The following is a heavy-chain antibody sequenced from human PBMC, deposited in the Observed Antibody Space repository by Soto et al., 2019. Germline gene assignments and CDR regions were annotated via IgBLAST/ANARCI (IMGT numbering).Heavy chain of an antibody. CDR2: INHSGST. CDR3: ARGRQWLAYYYYGMDV. V-gene: IGHV4-34*01. J-gene: IGHJ6*02. CDR1: GGSFSGYY. D-gene: IGHD6-19*01. Sequence: ETLSLTCAVYGGSFSGYYWSWIRQPPGKGLEWIGEINHSGSTNYNPSLKSRVTISVDTSKNQFSLKLSSVTAADTAVYYCARGRQWLAYYYYGMDVWGQGTTVTVSS.